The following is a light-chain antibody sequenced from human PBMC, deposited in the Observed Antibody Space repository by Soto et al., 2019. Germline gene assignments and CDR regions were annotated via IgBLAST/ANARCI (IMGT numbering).Light chain of an antibody. J-gene: IGKJ5*01. CDR1: QSVISTY. V-gene: IGKV3-20*01. Sequence: EILLTQSPGTLSLSPGERATLSCRASQSVISTYLAWYQQKPGQAPRLLIYGASSRATGIPDRFSGSGSGTDFTLIISRLEPEDFAVYFCQQYGSSPAITFGQGTRLEIK. CDR2: GAS. CDR3: QQYGSSPAIT.